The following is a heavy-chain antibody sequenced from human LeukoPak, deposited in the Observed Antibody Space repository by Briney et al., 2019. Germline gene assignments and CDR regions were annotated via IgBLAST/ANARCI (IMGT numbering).Heavy chain of an antibody. J-gene: IGHJ3*02. Sequence: PSETLSLTCTVSGGSISSYYWSWIRQPPGKGLEWIGYIYYGGSTNYNPSLKSRVTISVDTSKNQFSLKLSSVTAADTAVYYCAREGYYDSSGYYSRIYTDAFDIWGQGTMVTVSS. V-gene: IGHV4-59*01. CDR3: AREGYYDSSGYYSRIYTDAFDI. D-gene: IGHD3-22*01. CDR1: GGSISSYY. CDR2: IYYGGST.